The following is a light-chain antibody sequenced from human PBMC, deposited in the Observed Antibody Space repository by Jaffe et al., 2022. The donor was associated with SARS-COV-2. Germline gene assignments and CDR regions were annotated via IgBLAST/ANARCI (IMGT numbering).Light chain of an antibody. V-gene: IGKV1-5*03. J-gene: IGKJ4*01. CDR1: QSISSW. CDR3: QQYDSYPLT. Sequence: DIQMTQSPSTLSASVGARVTITCRASQSISSWLAWYQQKPGKAPKLLIYKASSLDSGVPSRFSGSGSGTEFTLTISSLQPDDFATYYCQQYDSYPLTFGGGTKVEIK. CDR2: KAS.